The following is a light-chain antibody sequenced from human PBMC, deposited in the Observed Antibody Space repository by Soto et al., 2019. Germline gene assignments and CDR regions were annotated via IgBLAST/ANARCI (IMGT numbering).Light chain of an antibody. V-gene: IGKV1-5*03. Sequence: DIPMTQSPSTLSASVGDRVTITCRASQSISSWLAWYQQKPGKAPKLLIYKASTLESGVPSRFSGSGSGTDFTLTISSLQPDDFATYYCQQYNSYWTFGQGTQVDIK. CDR2: KAS. CDR3: QQYNSYWT. CDR1: QSISSW. J-gene: IGKJ1*01.